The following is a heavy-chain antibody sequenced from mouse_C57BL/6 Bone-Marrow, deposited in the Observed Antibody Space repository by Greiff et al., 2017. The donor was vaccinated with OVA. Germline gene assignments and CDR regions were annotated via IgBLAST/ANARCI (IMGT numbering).Heavy chain of an antibody. CDR3: AIYAY. Sequence: VMLVESGAELVRPGTSVKVSCKASGYAFTNYLIEWVKQRTGQGLEWIGVINPGSGGTNYNEKFKGTATLTADKSSSTAYMQLSSLTSEDSAVYFCAIYAYWCQGTLVTVSA. D-gene: IGHD1-1*01. CDR2: INPGSGGT. V-gene: IGHV1-54*01. CDR1: GYAFTNYL. J-gene: IGHJ3*01.